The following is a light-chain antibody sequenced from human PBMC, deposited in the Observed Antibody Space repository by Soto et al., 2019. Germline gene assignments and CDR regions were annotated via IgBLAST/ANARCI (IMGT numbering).Light chain of an antibody. CDR3: QQYNNWPPFT. J-gene: IGKJ2*01. V-gene: IGKV3-15*01. CDR2: GAS. Sequence: EIVMTQSPATLSVSPGERATLSCRASQSVSSNLAWYQQKPGQAPRLLIYGASTRATGIPARFSGSGSGTEFTLTISSLQSEDFAVDYCQQYNNWPPFTFGQGTKQEIK. CDR1: QSVSSN.